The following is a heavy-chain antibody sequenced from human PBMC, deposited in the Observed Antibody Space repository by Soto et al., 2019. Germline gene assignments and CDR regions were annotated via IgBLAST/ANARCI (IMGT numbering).Heavy chain of an antibody. CDR2: IYYSGTT. CDR3: ARALPGVLYFDS. Sequence: SETLSLTCTVSDDSITDYYWNWIRQPPGKGLEWIGYIYYSGTTNYNPSLKSRVTMSVDTSKNHFSLKVSSVTAADTAVYYCARALPGVLYFDSWGQGTLVTVSS. J-gene: IGHJ4*02. V-gene: IGHV4-59*01. D-gene: IGHD6-6*01. CDR1: DDSITDYY.